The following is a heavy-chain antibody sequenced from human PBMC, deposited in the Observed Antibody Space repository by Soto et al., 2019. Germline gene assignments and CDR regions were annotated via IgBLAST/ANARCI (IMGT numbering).Heavy chain of an antibody. J-gene: IGHJ4*02. D-gene: IGHD1-1*01. CDR2: ISNSDDGA. CDR1: GFTFSSYA. V-gene: IGHV3-23*01. CDR3: ANLNYNALLN. Sequence: GGSLRLSCAASGFTFSSYAMSWVRQAPGKGLEWVSGISNSDDGAYYADSVKGRFTISRDNSKSTLHLQMNSLRAEDTAVYYCANLNYNALLNWGQGTLVTVSS.